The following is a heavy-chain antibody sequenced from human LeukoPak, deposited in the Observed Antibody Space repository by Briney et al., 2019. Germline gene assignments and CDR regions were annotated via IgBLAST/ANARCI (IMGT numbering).Heavy chain of an antibody. CDR3: ARGGDFDY. V-gene: IGHV4-30-4*01. CDR2: IYYSGST. J-gene: IGHJ4*02. D-gene: IGHD2-15*01. Sequence: PSETLSLTCTVSGGSISSGDYYWRWIRQPPGKGLEWIGYIYYSGSTYYNPPLKSRVTMSVDTSKNQFSLKLTSVTAADTAVYYCARGGDFDYWGQGTLVTVSS. CDR1: GGSISSGDYY.